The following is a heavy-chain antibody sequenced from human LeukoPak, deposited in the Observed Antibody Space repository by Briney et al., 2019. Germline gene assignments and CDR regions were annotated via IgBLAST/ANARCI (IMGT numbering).Heavy chain of an antibody. J-gene: IGHJ4*02. CDR3: ARAGSGSGRYFDY. V-gene: IGHV1-18*01. Sequence: ASVKVSCKASGYTFSNVGINWERQAPGQGLEWMGWISPYNGNTRYVQKLQGRVTMTTDTSTSTAYMELRSLRFDDTAVYYCARAGSGSGRYFDYCGQGTLVTVSS. CDR2: ISPYNGNT. CDR1: GYTFSNVG. D-gene: IGHD6-19*01.